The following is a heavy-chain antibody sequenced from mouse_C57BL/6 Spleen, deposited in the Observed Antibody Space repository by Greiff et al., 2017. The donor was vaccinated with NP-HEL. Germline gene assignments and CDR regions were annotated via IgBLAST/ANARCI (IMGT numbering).Heavy chain of an antibody. CDR2: IYPGSGNT. CDR1: GYTFTDYY. Sequence: QVQLKESGAELVRPGASVKLSCKASGYTFTDYYINWVKQRPGQGLEWIARIYPGSGNTYYNEKFKGKATLTAEKSSSTAYMQLSSLTSEDSAVYFCAKSNYDYAMDYWGQGTSVTVSS. D-gene: IGHD2-5*01. J-gene: IGHJ4*01. V-gene: IGHV1-76*01. CDR3: AKSNYDYAMDY.